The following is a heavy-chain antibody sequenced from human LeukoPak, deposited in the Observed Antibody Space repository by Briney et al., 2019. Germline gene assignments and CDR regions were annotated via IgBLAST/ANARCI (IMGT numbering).Heavy chain of an antibody. CDR3: ARDGYYSSGFFYGMDV. V-gene: IGHV3-7*01. CDR2: INQDGSEI. J-gene: IGHJ6*02. CDR1: GFTFSSYW. D-gene: IGHD6-19*01. Sequence: GGSRRLSCAASGFTFSSYWMSWVRQAPGKGLEWVANINQDGSEIYYVDSVKGRFTISRDNTKNSLYLQMNSLRVEDTGVYYCARDGYYSSGFFYGMDVWGRGTTVTVSS.